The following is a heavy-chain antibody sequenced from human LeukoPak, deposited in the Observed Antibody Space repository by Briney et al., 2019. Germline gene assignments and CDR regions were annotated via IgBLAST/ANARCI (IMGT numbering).Heavy chain of an antibody. V-gene: IGHV3-23*01. J-gene: IGHJ6*02. CDR3: VPRSNGMDV. CDR2: ISGSGGST. CDR1: GFTFSSYA. D-gene: IGHD3-10*01. Sequence: GGSLRLSCAASGFTFSSYAMSWVRQAPGKGLEWVSAISGSGGSTYYADSVKGRFTTSRDKSKNTLYLQMYSLRAEDTAVYYCVPRSNGMDVWGQGTTVTVSS.